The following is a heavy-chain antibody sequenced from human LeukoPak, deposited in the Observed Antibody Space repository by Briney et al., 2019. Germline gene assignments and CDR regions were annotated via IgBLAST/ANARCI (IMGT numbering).Heavy chain of an antibody. CDR3: ARLQMGNYGAFDI. CDR2: IYYSGST. CDR1: GGSISSSSYY. V-gene: IGHV4-39*01. D-gene: IGHD1-7*01. J-gene: IGHJ3*02. Sequence: SETLSLTCTVSGGSISSSSYYWGWIRQPPGKGLEWIGSIYYSGSTYYNPSLKSRVTISVDTSKNQFSLKLSSVTAADTAVYYCARLQMGNYGAFDIWGQGTMVTVSS.